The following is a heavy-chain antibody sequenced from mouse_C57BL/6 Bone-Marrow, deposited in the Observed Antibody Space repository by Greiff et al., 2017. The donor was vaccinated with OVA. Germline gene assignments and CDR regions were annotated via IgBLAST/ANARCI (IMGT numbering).Heavy chain of an antibody. V-gene: IGHV1-20*01. CDR1: GYSFTGYF. D-gene: IGHD2-5*01. CDR2: INPYNGDT. Sequence: EVQLQESGPELVKPGDSVKISCKASGYSFTGYFMNWVMQSHGKSLEWIGRINPYNGDTFYNQMFKGKATLTVDKSSSTAHMELRSLTSEDSAVYYCARSYYSNFYFDYWGQGTTLTVSS. J-gene: IGHJ2*01. CDR3: ARSYYSNFYFDY.